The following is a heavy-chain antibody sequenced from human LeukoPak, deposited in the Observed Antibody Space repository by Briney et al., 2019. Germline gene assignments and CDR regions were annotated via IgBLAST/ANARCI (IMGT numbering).Heavy chain of an antibody. J-gene: IGHJ3*02. Sequence: SETLSLTCTVSGGSISSYYWSWIRQPPGKGLEWIGDIYYSGSTNYNPSLKSRVTISVDTSKNQCSLKLSSVAAADTAVYYCARVFAGDGFDIWGQGTMVTVSS. CDR2: IYYSGST. CDR3: ARVFAGDGFDI. CDR1: GGSISSYY. V-gene: IGHV4-59*01.